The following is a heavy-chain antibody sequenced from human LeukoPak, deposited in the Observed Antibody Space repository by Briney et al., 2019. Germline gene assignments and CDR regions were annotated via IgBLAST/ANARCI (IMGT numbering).Heavy chain of an antibody. D-gene: IGHD3-3*01. V-gene: IGHV3-7*05. J-gene: IGHJ4*02. CDR2: IKQDGSEK. CDR3: ARDYDFWSGYLDY. Sequence: GGSLRLSCAVSGFSFNNYWTSWVGQAPGKGQEWVTNIKQDGSEKYYVDSVKGRLSISRDNAKNSLYLQMNSLRAEDTAVYYYARDYDFWSGYLDYWGQGTLVTVSS. CDR1: GFSFNNYW.